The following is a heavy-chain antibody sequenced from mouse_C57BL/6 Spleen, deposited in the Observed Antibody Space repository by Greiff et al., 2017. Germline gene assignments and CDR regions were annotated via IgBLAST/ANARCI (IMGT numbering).Heavy chain of an antibody. Sequence: EVKLVESGPGLVKPSQSLSLTCSVTGYSITSGYYWNWIRQFPGKKLEWMGYINYDGSNNYNPSLKNRISITRDTSKNQFFLKLNSVTTEDTATYYCARGGVTTADRAVAYWGQGTLVTVSA. CDR1: GYSITSGYY. V-gene: IGHV3-6*01. CDR2: INYDGSN. J-gene: IGHJ3*01. D-gene: IGHD1-2*01. CDR3: ARGGVTTADRAVAY.